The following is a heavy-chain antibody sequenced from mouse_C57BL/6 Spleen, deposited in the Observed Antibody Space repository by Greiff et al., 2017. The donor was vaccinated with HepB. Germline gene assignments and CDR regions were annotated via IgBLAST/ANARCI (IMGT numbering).Heavy chain of an antibody. D-gene: IGHD2-4*01. Sequence: EVHLVESGPGLVKPSQSLSLTCSVTGYSITSGYYWNWIRQFPGNKLEWMGYISYDGSNNYNPSFKNRIAITRDTSKNQFFLKLNSVTTEDTATYDCARGGDYAWFAYWGQGTLVTVSA. J-gene: IGHJ3*01. CDR1: GYSITSGYY. CDR3: ARGGDYAWFAY. CDR2: ISYDGSN. V-gene: IGHV3-6*01.